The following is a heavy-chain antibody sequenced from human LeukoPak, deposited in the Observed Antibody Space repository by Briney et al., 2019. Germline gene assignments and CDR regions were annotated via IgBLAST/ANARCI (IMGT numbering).Heavy chain of an antibody. CDR3: ARDQPRRGSFDS. D-gene: IGHD3-10*01. J-gene: IGHJ4*02. Sequence: ASVKVSCKASGYTFTNYGIGWARQAPGQGLEWMGWISVYNGNTNYAQKFQGRVTMTTDTSTSTAYMELRSLRSDDTAVYYCARDQPRRGSFDSWGQGTLVTVSS. V-gene: IGHV1-18*01. CDR2: ISVYNGNT. CDR1: GYTFTNYG.